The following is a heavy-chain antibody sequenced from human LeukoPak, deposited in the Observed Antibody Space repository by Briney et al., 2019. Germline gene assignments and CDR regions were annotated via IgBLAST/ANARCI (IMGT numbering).Heavy chain of an antibody. D-gene: IGHD2-2*01. V-gene: IGHV5-10-1*01. CDR2: IDPSDSYT. CDR1: GYSFTSNW. Sequence: RTSCKHSGYSFTSNWISCGRQMPEKDLKWMGRIDPSDSYTNYSPSFQGHVTISADKSISTAYLQWSSLKASDTAMYYCARHVEYCSSTSCYRHNAFDIWGQGTMVTVSS. CDR3: ARHVEYCSSTSCYRHNAFDI. J-gene: IGHJ3*02.